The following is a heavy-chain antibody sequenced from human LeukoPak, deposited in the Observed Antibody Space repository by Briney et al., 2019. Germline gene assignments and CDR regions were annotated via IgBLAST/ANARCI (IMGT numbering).Heavy chain of an antibody. Sequence: GGSLRLSCAASGFTFSSYEISWVRQAPGKGLEWVSYISSSGSTTYYADSVKGRFTISRDKSKNTLYLQMNSLRAEDTAVYYCAKGDTTWELPHDYWGQGTLVTVSS. D-gene: IGHD1-26*01. J-gene: IGHJ4*02. V-gene: IGHV3-48*03. CDR1: GFTFSSYE. CDR3: AKGDTTWELPHDY. CDR2: ISSSGSTT.